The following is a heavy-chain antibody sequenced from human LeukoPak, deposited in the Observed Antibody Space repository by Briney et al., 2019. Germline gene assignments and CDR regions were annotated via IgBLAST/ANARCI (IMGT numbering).Heavy chain of an antibody. D-gene: IGHD3-22*01. CDR3: ARDNYYDSSGYCYY. Sequence: PGRSLRLSCAASGFTFSSYGMHWVRRAPGKGLEWVAVIWYDGSNKYYADSVKGRFTISRDNSKNTLYLQMNSLRAEDTAVYYCARDNYYDSSGYCYYWGQGTLVTVSS. J-gene: IGHJ4*02. V-gene: IGHV3-33*01. CDR2: IWYDGSNK. CDR1: GFTFSSYG.